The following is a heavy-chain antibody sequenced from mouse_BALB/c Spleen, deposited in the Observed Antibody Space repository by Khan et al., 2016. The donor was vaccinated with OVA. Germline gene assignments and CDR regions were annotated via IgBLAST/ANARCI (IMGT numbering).Heavy chain of an antibody. CDR2: INTYNDGS. D-gene: IGHD1-1*01. V-gene: IGHV1S136*01. CDR3: ARDYGSSFWFAY. J-gene: IGHJ3*01. Sequence: VQLQQSGPELVKPGASVKMSCKASGYTFTNYIIHWVKQKPGQGLEWIGYINTYNDGSKYNEKFKGKATLTSEKYSSKAYMELSGLNYEDSAVYYCARDYGSSFWFAYWGQGTLVTVSA. CDR1: GYTFTNYI.